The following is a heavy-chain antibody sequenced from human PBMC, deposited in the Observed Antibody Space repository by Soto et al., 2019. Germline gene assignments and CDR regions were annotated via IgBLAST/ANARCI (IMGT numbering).Heavy chain of an antibody. Sequence: PSETLSLTCTVSGGSIRGYYWSWIRQPPGKGLEGIGYIYYSGSTNYNPSLKSRVTISVDTSKTQFSLKLSSVTAADTAVYYCARAVIGGFLEWLPYYYYYGMDVWGQGTTVNV. CDR1: GGSIRGYY. V-gene: IGHV4-59*01. CDR3: ARAVIGGFLEWLPYYYYYGMDV. J-gene: IGHJ6*02. D-gene: IGHD3-3*01. CDR2: IYYSGST.